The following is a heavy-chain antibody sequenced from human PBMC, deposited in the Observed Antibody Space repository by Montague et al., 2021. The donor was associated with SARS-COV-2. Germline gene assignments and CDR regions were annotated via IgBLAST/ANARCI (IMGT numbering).Heavy chain of an antibody. Sequence: SETLSFTCTVSGGSISTYPWSWIRQPAGKALEWIGRIHSNGDTTYNPSLKSRVTMSVDTSKNQFSLKMTSVTAADTAMYYCARGSGHYYSPFDNWGQGNLVTASS. V-gene: IGHV4-4*07. CDR3: ARGSGHYYSPFDN. J-gene: IGHJ4*02. CDR2: IHSNGDT. D-gene: IGHD2-15*01. CDR1: GGSISTYP.